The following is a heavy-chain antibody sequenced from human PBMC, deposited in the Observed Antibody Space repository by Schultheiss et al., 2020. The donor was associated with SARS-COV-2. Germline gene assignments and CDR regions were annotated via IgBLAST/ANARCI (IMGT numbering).Heavy chain of an antibody. Sequence: SETLSLTCTVSGGSISSGGYYWSWIRQPPGKGLEWIGEINHSGSTNYNPSLKSRVTISVDTSKNQFSLKLSSVTAADTAVYYCARGSTILKYWGQGTLVTVSS. CDR1: GGSISSGGYY. V-gene: IGHV4-39*07. CDR3: ARGSTILKY. D-gene: IGHD6-13*01. CDR2: INHSGST. J-gene: IGHJ4*02.